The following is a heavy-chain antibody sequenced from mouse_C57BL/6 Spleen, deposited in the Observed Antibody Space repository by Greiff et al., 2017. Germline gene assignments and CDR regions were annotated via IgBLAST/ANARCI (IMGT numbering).Heavy chain of an antibody. V-gene: IGHV10-3*01. J-gene: IGHJ3*01. D-gene: IGHD1-1*02. Sequence: EVQGVESGGGLVQPKGSLKLSCAASGFTFNTYAMHWVRQAPGKGLEWVARIRSKSSNYATYYADSVKDRFTISRDDSQSMLYLQMNNLKTEDTAMYYCVRDQGGGYWFAYWGQGTLVTVSA. CDR3: VRDQGGGYWFAY. CDR2: IRSKSSNYAT. CDR1: GFTFNTYA.